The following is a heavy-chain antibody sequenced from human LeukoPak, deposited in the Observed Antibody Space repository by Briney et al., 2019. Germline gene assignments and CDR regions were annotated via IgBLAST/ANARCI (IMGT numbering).Heavy chain of an antibody. V-gene: IGHV3-23*01. CDR3: AKWGYDYVWGSYRTPLDI. CDR1: GFTFSSYA. D-gene: IGHD3-16*02. Sequence: GGSLRLSCAASGFTFSSYAMSWVRQAPGKGLEWVSAISGSGGSTYYADSVKGRFTISRDNSKNTLYLQMNSLRAEDTAVYYCAKWGYDYVWGSYRTPLDIWVQGTMVTVSS. J-gene: IGHJ3*02. CDR2: ISGSGGST.